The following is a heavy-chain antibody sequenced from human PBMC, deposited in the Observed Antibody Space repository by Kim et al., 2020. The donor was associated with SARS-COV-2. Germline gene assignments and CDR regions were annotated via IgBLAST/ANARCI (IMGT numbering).Heavy chain of an antibody. V-gene: IGHV3-15*01. CDR2: IKSKTDGGTT. D-gene: IGHD6-13*01. J-gene: IGHJ6*02. CDR1: GFTFSNAW. Sequence: GGSLRLSCAASGFTFSNAWMSWVRQAPGKGLEWVGRIKSKTDGGTTDYAAPVKGRFTNSRDDSKNTLYLQMNSLKTEDTAVYYCTTGAAAGFYYYYGMDVWGEESTVTVS. CDR3: TTGAAAGFYYYYGMDV.